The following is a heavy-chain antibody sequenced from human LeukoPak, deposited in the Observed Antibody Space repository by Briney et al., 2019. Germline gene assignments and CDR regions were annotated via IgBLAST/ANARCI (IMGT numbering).Heavy chain of an antibody. Sequence: GGSLRLSCAASGFTFSNYSMNWVRQAPGKGLEWVSSISSSGSYIYYADSVKGRFTISRDNSKNTQYLQMNSLRAEDTAIYYCLGYCSGGRCYSGGHWGQGTLVTVSS. CDR1: GFTFSNYS. CDR2: ISSSGSYI. D-gene: IGHD2-15*01. J-gene: IGHJ4*02. V-gene: IGHV3-21*04. CDR3: LGYCSGGRCYSGGH.